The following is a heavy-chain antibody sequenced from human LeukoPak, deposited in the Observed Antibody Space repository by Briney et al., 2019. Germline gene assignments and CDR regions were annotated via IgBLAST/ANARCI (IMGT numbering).Heavy chain of an antibody. CDR3: ARATRRDAFDI. CDR2: IYTSGST. J-gene: IGHJ3*02. V-gene: IGHV4-61*02. Sequence: PSQTLSLTCTASGGSISSGTYYWSWIPQPAGKGLEWIGRIYTSGSTNYNPSLKSRVTISVDTSKNQFSLKLSSVTAADTAVYYCARATRRDAFDIWGQGTMVTVSS. CDR1: GGSISSGTYY.